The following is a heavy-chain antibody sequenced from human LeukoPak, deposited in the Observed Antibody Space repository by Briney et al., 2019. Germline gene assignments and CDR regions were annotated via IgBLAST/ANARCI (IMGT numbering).Heavy chain of an antibody. Sequence: ASVKVSCKASGYTFTSYGISWVRQAPGQGLEWMGWISAYNGNTNYAQKLQGRVTMTTDTSTSTAYMELRSPRSDDTAVYYCARGSPPRRNYDSRGYYSYYFDYWGQGTLVTVSS. J-gene: IGHJ4*02. CDR3: ARGSPPRRNYDSRGYYSYYFDY. CDR2: ISAYNGNT. CDR1: GYTFTSYG. D-gene: IGHD3-22*01. V-gene: IGHV1-18*01.